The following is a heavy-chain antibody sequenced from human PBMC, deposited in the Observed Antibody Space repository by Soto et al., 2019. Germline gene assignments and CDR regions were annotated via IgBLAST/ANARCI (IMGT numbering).Heavy chain of an antibody. CDR3: AYSTGWYRHDV. CDR1: GDSVSTSRW. J-gene: IGHJ3*01. CDR2: IFHSGDT. V-gene: IGHV4-4*02. D-gene: IGHD6-19*01. Sequence: QVQLQESGPGLVKPSGTLSLTCAVSGDSVSTSRWWTWVRQPPGKGLEWIGDIFHSGDTNYNPSLKSRVFISVDKSQNQCSLKVSSVTAADTAVYYCAYSTGWYRHDVWGQGTLVTVSS.